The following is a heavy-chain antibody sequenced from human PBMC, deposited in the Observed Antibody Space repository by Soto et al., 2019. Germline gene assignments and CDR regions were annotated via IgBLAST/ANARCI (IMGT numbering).Heavy chain of an antibody. CDR1: GGSISSSSYY. CDR2: IYYSGST. D-gene: IGHD3-16*01. CDR3: ARGGGYYGMDV. V-gene: IGHV4-39*01. Sequence: PSETLSLTCTVSGGSISSSSYYCGWIRQPPGKGLEWIGSIYYSGSTYYNPSLKSRVTISVDTSKNQFSLKLSSVTAADTAVYYCARGGGYYGMDVWGQGTTVTVSS. J-gene: IGHJ6*02.